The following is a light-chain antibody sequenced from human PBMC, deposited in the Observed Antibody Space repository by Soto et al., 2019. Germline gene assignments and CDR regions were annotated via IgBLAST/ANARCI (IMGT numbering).Light chain of an antibody. CDR3: ISHTSKATPG. V-gene: IGLV2-14*03. Sequence: QSALPQPASVSGSPGQAVTISCTGTSSDVGGYNYVAWYQHYPGKAPRLLSYDVHSRPSGVYKRFPGFKSGNTASLTISGLQAEDQADYYCISHTSKATPGFGGGTKLTVL. CDR2: DVH. CDR1: SSDVGGYNY. J-gene: IGLJ2*01.